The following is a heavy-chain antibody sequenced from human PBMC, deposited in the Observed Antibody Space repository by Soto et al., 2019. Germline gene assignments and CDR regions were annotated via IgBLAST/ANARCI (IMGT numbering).Heavy chain of an antibody. CDR3: ARDSSSWRYYFDS. D-gene: IGHD6-13*01. V-gene: IGHV1-69*06. CDR1: GNTLKSFA. CDR2: IIPISGTP. Sequence: QVHLVQSGAEVKKPGSSVKVSCTASGNTLKSFAVSWLRQAPGQGLEWMGGIIPISGTPNYAQKFQDRVTITADRSTNTAYMELSSLRSEDTAVYFCARDSSSWRYYFDSWGQGTLVTVSS. J-gene: IGHJ4*02.